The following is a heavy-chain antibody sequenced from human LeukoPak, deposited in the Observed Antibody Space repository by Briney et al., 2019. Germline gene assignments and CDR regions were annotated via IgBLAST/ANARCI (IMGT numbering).Heavy chain of an antibody. CDR1: GGSISNSY. CDR2: IYYSGST. D-gene: IGHD2-21*02. CDR3: ARTAARGYFDY. Sequence: SETLSLTCTVSGGSISNSYWSWIRQPPGRGLEWIGYIYYSGSTNYNPYLKSRVTVSVDTSKNQFSLKLSSVTAADTAVYYCARTAARGYFDYWGQGILVTVSS. V-gene: IGHV4-59*01. J-gene: IGHJ4*02.